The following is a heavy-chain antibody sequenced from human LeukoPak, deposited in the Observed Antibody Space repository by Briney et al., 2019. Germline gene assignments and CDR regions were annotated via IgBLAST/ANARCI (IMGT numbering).Heavy chain of an antibody. V-gene: IGHV3-20*04. Sequence: PGGSLRLSCAASGFTFNYYGMSWVRQGPGKGLEWVSGINWNGGYTAYADSVKGRFTISRDNAKNSLYPQMNSLTAGDTALHYCARNYYDSSVASDYWGQGTLVTVSS. J-gene: IGHJ4*02. CDR3: ARNYYDSSVASDY. CDR2: INWNGGYT. D-gene: IGHD3-22*01. CDR1: GFTFNYYG.